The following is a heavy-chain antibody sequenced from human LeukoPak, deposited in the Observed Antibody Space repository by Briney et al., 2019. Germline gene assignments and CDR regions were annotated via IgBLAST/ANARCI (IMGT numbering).Heavy chain of an antibody. CDR3: AKDRTNDFWSGYTYPTDFDY. CDR2: IRYDGSNK. D-gene: IGHD3-3*01. V-gene: IGHV3-30*02. J-gene: IGHJ4*02. CDR1: GFTFSSYG. Sequence: GGSLRLSCAASGFTFSSYGMHWVRQAPGKGLEWVAFIRYDGSNKYYADSVKGRFTISRDNSKNTLYLQMNGLRAGDTAVYYCAKDRTNDFWSGYTYPTDFDYWGQGTLVTVSS.